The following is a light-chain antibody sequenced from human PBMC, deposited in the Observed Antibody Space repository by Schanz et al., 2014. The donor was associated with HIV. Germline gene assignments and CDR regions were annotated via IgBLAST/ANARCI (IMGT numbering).Light chain of an antibody. V-gene: IGLV2-14*03. CDR2: DVS. Sequence: QSSLTQPASVSGSPGQAITISCTGTSSDVGGYNYLSWYQQHPGQAPKLMIYDVSNRPSGVSNRFSGSKSGNTASLTISGLQAEDEADYYCSSYAGSNNLVFGGGTKLTVL. J-gene: IGLJ3*02. CDR3: SSYAGSNNLV. CDR1: SSDVGGYNY.